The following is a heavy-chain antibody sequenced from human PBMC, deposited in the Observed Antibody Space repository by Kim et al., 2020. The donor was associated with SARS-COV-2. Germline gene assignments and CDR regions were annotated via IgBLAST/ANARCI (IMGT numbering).Heavy chain of an antibody. CDR2: INANTGNS. Sequence: ASVKVSCKASGYIFTNYGMYWVRQAPGQGLQWMGWINANTGNSAYAQGFTGRFVFSLDTSVSTAYLQISSLKAEDTAVYSCVAVKGYWYHEYWGQVTL. CDR3: VAVKGYWYHEY. V-gene: IGHV7-4-1*02. D-gene: IGHD2-15*01. CDR1: GYIFTNYG. J-gene: IGHJ1*01.